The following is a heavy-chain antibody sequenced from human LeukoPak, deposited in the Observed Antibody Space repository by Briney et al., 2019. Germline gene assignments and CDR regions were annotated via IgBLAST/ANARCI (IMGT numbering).Heavy chain of an antibody. J-gene: IGHJ4*02. Sequence: PGGSLRLSCAASGFTFSSYEMNWVRQAPGKGLEWVSYISSSGSTIYYADSVRGRFTISRDNTKNSLYLQMSSLGAEDTAVYYCATQHYGLFDYWGQGTLVTVSS. CDR3: ATQHYGLFDY. CDR2: ISSSGSTI. CDR1: GFTFSSYE. D-gene: IGHD4-17*01. V-gene: IGHV3-48*03.